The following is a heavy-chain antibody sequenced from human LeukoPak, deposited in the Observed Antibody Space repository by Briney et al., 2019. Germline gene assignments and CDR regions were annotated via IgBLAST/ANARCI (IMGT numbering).Heavy chain of an antibody. V-gene: IGHV3-53*01. J-gene: IGHJ6*03. CDR2: IYSDNT. CDR3: AKDSTGVTTLDYYYYMDV. D-gene: IGHD4-11*01. Sequence: GGSLSLSCTVSAFTVCSNSMRWVRPAQGKGLVWVSFIYSDNTHYSDTVKGRFTISRDKSKNTLYLQMNSLRAEDTAVYYCAKDSTGVTTLDYYYYMDVWGKGTTVTVSS. CDR1: AFTVCSNS.